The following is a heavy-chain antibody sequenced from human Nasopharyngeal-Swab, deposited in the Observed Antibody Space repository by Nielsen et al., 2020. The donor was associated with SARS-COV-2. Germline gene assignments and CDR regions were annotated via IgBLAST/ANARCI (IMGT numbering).Heavy chain of an antibody. CDR1: GGSFNGYY. D-gene: IGHD4-17*01. Sequence: SETLSLTCAVYGGSFNGYYWSWIRQPPGKGLEWIGEINHSGSTSYSPSLKSRVTISVDTSKNQFSLKLSSVTAADTAMYYCARGVDYGDYRPYYYYYYGMDVWGQGTTVTVSS. V-gene: IGHV4-34*01. CDR2: INHSGST. J-gene: IGHJ6*02. CDR3: ARGVDYGDYRPYYYYYYGMDV.